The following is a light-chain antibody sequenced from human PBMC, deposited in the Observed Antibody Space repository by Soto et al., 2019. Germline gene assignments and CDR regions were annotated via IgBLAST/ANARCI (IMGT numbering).Light chain of an antibody. J-gene: IGKJ1*01. Sequence: IVFTQSLCTLSLSPGERATLSCRASHSVSSSYLAWYQQKPGQAPRLLIYGASSRATGIPDRFSGSGSGTDFTLTISGLEPEDFAVYYCQQYGSSLTWTFGQGTKVDIK. CDR1: HSVSSSY. CDR3: QQYGSSLTWT. V-gene: IGKV3-20*01. CDR2: GAS.